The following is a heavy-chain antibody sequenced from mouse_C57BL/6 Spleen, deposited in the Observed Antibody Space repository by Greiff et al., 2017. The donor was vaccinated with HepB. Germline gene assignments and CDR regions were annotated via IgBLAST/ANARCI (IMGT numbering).Heavy chain of an antibody. CDR1: GFTFSSYA. CDR3: GRSFDY. J-gene: IGHJ2*01. Sequence: EVKLMESGGGLVKPGGSLKLSCAASGFTFSSYAMSWVRQTPEKRLEWVATFSDGGSYTYYPDNVKGRFTISRDNAKNNLYLQMTHLKSEDTAMYYCGRSFDYWGQGTTLTVSS. CDR2: FSDGGSYT. D-gene: IGHD1-1*01. V-gene: IGHV5-4*03.